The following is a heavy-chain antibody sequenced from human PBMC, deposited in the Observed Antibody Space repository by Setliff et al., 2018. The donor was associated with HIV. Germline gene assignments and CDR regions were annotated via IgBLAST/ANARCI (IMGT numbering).Heavy chain of an antibody. D-gene: IGHD3-22*01. CDR2: IIPIFGTT. V-gene: IGHV1-69*13. Sequence: SVKVSCKASGGTFSSCGISWVRQAPGQGLEWMGGIIPIFGTTNYAQKFQGRVTITADESTSTAYMELSSLRSEDTAVYFCARGRDSSDYFSSRSYYYYYMDVWGKGTTVTVSS. CDR1: GGTFSSCG. CDR3: ARGRDSSDYFSSRSYYYYYMDV. J-gene: IGHJ6*03.